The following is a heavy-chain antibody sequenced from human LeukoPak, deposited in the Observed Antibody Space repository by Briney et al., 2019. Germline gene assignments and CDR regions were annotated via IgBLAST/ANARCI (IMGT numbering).Heavy chain of an antibody. CDR1: GGSINSYY. D-gene: IGHD2-21*01. Sequence: SETLSLTCTVSGGSINSYYWSWIRQPPGKGLEWIGYISYSGSTNYNPSLQSRVTISVDTSKNQFSLKLSSVTAADTAVYYCARDRHRNGHFDYWGQGTLVTVSS. CDR2: ISYSGST. J-gene: IGHJ4*02. V-gene: IGHV4-59*01. CDR3: ARDRHRNGHFDY.